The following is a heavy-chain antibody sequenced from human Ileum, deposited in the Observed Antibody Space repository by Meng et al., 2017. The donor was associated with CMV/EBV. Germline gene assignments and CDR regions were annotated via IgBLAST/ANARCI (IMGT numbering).Heavy chain of an antibody. CDR3: ARDVGYTVTAPFDY. Sequence: GESLKISCVGFGFAFSSHAMSWVRQVPGKRPEWVAGISGAGLATYYADSVKGRFTISRDNSNNTLFLQMNGLRGDDTAVYYCARDVGYTVTAPFDYWGQGSVVTVSS. J-gene: IGHJ4*02. CDR2: ISGAGLAT. CDR1: GFAFSSHA. V-gene: IGHV3-23*01. D-gene: IGHD4-11*01.